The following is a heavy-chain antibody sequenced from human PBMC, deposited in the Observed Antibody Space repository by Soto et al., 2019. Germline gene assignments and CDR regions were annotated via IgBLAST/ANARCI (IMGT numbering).Heavy chain of an antibody. CDR1: GYTFTSYD. CDR2: MNPNSGNT. Sequence: ASVKVSCKASGYTFTSYDINWVRQATGQGLEWMGWMNPNSGNTGYAQKFQGRATMTRNTSISTAYMELSSLRSEDTAVYYCARSLGSSGWLDAFDIWGQGTMVTVSS. CDR3: ARSLGSSGWLDAFDI. V-gene: IGHV1-8*01. J-gene: IGHJ3*02. D-gene: IGHD6-19*01.